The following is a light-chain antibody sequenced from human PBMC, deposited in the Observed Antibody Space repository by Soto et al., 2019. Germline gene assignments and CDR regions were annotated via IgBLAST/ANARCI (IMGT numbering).Light chain of an antibody. CDR3: QQANILPPV. V-gene: IGKV1-12*01. CDR1: QDIRSR. CDR2: SAT. Sequence: DIQMTQSPSTLSGSVGYRFTITCRASQDIRSRLAWYQHKPGKAPDLLIYSATTLQSGVPYRFRGSGSGTYFTLTISSLQPEDFATYYCQQANILPPVFGGGTKVDIK. J-gene: IGKJ4*01.